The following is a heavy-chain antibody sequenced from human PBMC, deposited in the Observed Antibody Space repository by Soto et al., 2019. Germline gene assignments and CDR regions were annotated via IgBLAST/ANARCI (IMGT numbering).Heavy chain of an antibody. V-gene: IGHV3-23*01. J-gene: IGHJ5*02. D-gene: IGHD2-2*01. Sequence: HPGGSLRLSCAASGFTFSSYAMSWVRQAPGKGLEWVSAISGSGGSTYYADSVKGRFTISRDNSKNTLYLQMNSLRAEDTAVYYCAKDLNGIVVVPAAIGSWFDPWGQGTLVTVSS. CDR3: AKDLNGIVVVPAAIGSWFDP. CDR2: ISGSGGST. CDR1: GFTFSSYA.